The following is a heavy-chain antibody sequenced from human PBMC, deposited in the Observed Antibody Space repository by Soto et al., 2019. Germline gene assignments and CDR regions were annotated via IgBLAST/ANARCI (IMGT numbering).Heavy chain of an antibody. J-gene: IGHJ5*02. CDR2: FDPEDGET. D-gene: IGHD3-3*01. V-gene: IGHV1-24*01. CDR3: ATIVDFWSGNREFDP. CDR1: GYTLTELS. Sequence: VKVSCKVSGYTLTELSMHWVRQAPGKGLEWMGGFDPEDGETIYAQKFQGRVTMTEDTSTDTAYMELSSLRSEDTAVYYCATIVDFWSGNREFDPWGQGTLVTV.